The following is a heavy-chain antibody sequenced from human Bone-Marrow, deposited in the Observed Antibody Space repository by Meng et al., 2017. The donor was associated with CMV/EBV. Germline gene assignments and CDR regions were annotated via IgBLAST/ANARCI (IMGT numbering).Heavy chain of an antibody. V-gene: IGHV1-46*01. CDR3: ARDPGSSQWELLIPFDY. Sequence: ASVKVSCKASGYTFTGYYMHWVRQAPGQGLEWMGIINPSGGSTSYAQKFQGRVTMTRDTSTSTVYMELSSLRSEDTAVYYCARDPGSSQWELLIPFDYWGQGTLVTVSS. CDR1: GYTFTGYY. J-gene: IGHJ4*02. CDR2: INPSGGST. D-gene: IGHD1-26*01.